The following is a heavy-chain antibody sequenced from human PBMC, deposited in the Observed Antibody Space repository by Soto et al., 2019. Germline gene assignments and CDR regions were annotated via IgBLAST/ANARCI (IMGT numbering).Heavy chain of an antibody. Sequence: EGQLVESGGGLVQPGGSLRLSCTVSGFTFTDYSLNWVRQAPGKGLEWLSYISASRTTIYYAGSVRGRFTVSRDNAKNSLYMQMNSLRDEDTAVYYCARDGRRGYDLDVWGQGTMVTGYS. CDR1: GFTFTDYS. CDR3: ARDGRRGYDLDV. CDR2: ISASRTTI. V-gene: IGHV3-48*02. D-gene: IGHD1-26*01. J-gene: IGHJ6*02.